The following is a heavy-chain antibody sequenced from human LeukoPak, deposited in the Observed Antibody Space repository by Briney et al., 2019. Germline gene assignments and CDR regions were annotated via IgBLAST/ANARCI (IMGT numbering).Heavy chain of an antibody. Sequence: SETLSLTCTVSGGSISSGSCYWSWVRQPAGKGLEWIGRIYTSGSTNYNPSLKSRVTMSVDTSKNQFSLKLSSVTAADTAVYYCARVVGAHTYYYDSSGSRPPYYYYMDVWGKGTTVTISS. D-gene: IGHD3-22*01. CDR2: IYTSGST. CDR3: ARVVGAHTYYYDSSGSRPPYYYYMDV. CDR1: GGSISSGSCY. V-gene: IGHV4-61*02. J-gene: IGHJ6*03.